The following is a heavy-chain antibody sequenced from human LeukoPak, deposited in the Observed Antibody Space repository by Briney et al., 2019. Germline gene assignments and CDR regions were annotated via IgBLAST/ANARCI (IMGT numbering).Heavy chain of an antibody. Sequence: GGSLRLSCAASGFTFSSYSMNWVRQSPGKGLEWVSSISTSDSYIYYADSVKGRFTISRDNAKNSLYLQMNSLRAEDTAVYYCARGGVRPTYFDYWGQGTLVTVSS. V-gene: IGHV3-21*06. CDR1: GFTFSSYS. CDR2: ISTSDSYI. CDR3: ARGGVRPTYFDY. D-gene: IGHD2-21*01. J-gene: IGHJ4*02.